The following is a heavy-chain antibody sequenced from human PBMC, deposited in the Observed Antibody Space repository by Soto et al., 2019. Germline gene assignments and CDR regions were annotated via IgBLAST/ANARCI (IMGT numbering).Heavy chain of an antibody. CDR2: INHSGST. V-gene: IGHV4-34*01. J-gene: IGHJ6*02. CDR3: ARVIVVVPAAMFNYYYGMDV. CDR1: GGSFSGYY. D-gene: IGHD2-2*01. Sequence: PSETLSLTCAVYGGSFSGYYWSWIRQPPGKGPEWIGEINHSGSTNYNPSLKSRVTISVDTSKNQFSLKLSSVTAADTAVYYCARVIVVVPAAMFNYYYGMDVWGQGTTVTVSS.